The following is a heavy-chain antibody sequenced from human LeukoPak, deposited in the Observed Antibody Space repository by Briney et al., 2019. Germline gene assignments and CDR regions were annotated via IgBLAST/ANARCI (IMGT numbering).Heavy chain of an antibody. J-gene: IGHJ6*03. V-gene: IGHV3-30*03. D-gene: IGHD1-26*01. CDR2: ISYDGSNK. CDR1: GFTFSSYG. CDR3: ARGGATRRYYYYYMDV. Sequence: PGGSLRLSCAASGFTFSSYGMHWVRQAPGKGLEWVAVISYDGSNKYYADSVKGRFTISRDNSKNTLYLQMNSLRAEDTAVYYCARGGATRRYYYYYMDVWGKGTTVTISS.